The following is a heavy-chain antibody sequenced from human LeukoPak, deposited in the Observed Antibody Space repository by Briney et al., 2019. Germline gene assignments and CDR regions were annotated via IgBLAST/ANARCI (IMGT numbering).Heavy chain of an antibody. CDR1: GGSISSSYW. Sequence: KSSGTLSLTCAVSGGSISSSYWWSWVRQPPGKGLEWIGEIYHSGSSNYNPSLKSRVTISVDKSKNQFSLKLSSVTAADTAVYYCASGVRGDRPRFDYWGRGTLVTVSS. CDR3: ASGVRGDRPRFDY. J-gene: IGHJ4*02. V-gene: IGHV4-4*02. D-gene: IGHD3-10*01. CDR2: IYHSGSS.